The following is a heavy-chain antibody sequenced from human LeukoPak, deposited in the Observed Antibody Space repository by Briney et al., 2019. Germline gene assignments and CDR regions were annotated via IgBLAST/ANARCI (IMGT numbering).Heavy chain of an antibody. V-gene: IGHV4-59*08. CDR3: ARVVSGYSYGRNYYYYYMDV. Sequence: SETLSLTCTVSGGSISSYYWSWIRQPPGKGLEWIGYIYYSGSTNYNPSLNSRVTISVDTSNNQFSLKLSSVTAADTAVYYCARVVSGYSYGRNYYYYYMDVWGKGTTVTVSS. CDR1: GGSISSYY. J-gene: IGHJ6*03. D-gene: IGHD5-18*01. CDR2: IYYSGST.